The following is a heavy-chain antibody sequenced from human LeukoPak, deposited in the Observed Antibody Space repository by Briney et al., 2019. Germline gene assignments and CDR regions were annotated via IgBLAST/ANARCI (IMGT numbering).Heavy chain of an antibody. CDR1: GGSISTYY. J-gene: IGHJ4*02. CDR3: ARGSQSLGYCSGGSCRAKIFDY. CDR2: INYSGGT. D-gene: IGHD2-15*01. Sequence: PSETLSLTCTVSGGSISTYYWSWIRQTPGKGLEWIGFINYSGGTNYNPSLKSRVTISVDTSKNQFSLKLSSVTAADTAVYYCARGSQSLGYCSGGSCRAKIFDYWGQGTLVTVSS. V-gene: IGHV4-59*12.